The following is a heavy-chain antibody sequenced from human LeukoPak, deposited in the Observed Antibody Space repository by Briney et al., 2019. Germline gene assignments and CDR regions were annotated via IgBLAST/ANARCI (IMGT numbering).Heavy chain of an antibody. CDR3: AREASPYYYYYMDV. J-gene: IGHJ6*03. Sequence: GGSLRLSCAASRFTFSSYWMSWVRQAPGKGLEWVANIKQDGSEKYYVDSVKGRFTISRDNAKNSLYLQMNTLRVEDTAVYYCAREASPYYYYYMDVWGKGTTVTVSS. CDR1: RFTFSSYW. D-gene: IGHD5-12*01. CDR2: IKQDGSEK. V-gene: IGHV3-7*01.